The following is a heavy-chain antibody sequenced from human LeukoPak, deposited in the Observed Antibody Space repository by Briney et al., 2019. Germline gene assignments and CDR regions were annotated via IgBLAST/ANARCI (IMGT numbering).Heavy chain of an antibody. J-gene: IGHJ4*02. CDR2: INPNSGGT. D-gene: IGHD3-16*01. Sequence: ASVKVSCKASGYTFTGYYMHWGRQAPGQGLEWMGRINPNSGGTNYAQKFQGRVTMTRDTSISTAYMELSRLRSDDTAVYYCARRKGEPNIFDYWGRGTLVTVSS. V-gene: IGHV1-2*06. CDR3: ARRKGEPNIFDY. CDR1: GYTFTGYY.